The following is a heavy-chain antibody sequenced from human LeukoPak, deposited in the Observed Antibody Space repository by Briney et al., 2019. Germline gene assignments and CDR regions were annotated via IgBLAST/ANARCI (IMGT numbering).Heavy chain of an antibody. Sequence: ASVKVSCKASGYTFTGYYMHWVRQAPGHGLEGRGGINPNSGGTNYAQKFQGRVTMTRDTSISTAYMELSRLRSDDTAVYYCARDGVGYYDSSGYYYFQHWGRGTLVTVSS. CDR1: GYTFTGYY. CDR2: INPNSGGT. D-gene: IGHD3-22*01. V-gene: IGHV1-2*02. CDR3: ARDGVGYYDSSGYYYFQH. J-gene: IGHJ1*01.